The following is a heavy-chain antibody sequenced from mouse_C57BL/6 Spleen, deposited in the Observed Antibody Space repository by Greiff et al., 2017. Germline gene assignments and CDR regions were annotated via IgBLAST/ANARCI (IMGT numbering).Heavy chain of an antibody. CDR2: INPGSGGT. J-gene: IGHJ3*01. CDR3: ARAHYDYDWGFAY. CDR1: GYAFTNYL. Sequence: VQLQQSGAELVRPGTSVKVSCKASGYAFTNYLIEWVKQRPGQGLEWIGVINPGSGGTNYNEKFKGKATLTADKSSSTAYMQLSSLTSADSAVYFCARAHYDYDWGFAYWGQGTLVTVSA. D-gene: IGHD2-4*01. V-gene: IGHV1-54*01.